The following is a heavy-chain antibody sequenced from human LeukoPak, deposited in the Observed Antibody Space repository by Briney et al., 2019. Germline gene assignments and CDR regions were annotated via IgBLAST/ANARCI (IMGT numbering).Heavy chain of an antibody. CDR3: ARESRYISSWYTDY. V-gene: IGHV4-4*07. J-gene: IGHJ4*02. CDR1: GGSISSYY. CDR2: IYTSGST. D-gene: IGHD6-13*01. Sequence: PSETLSLTCTVSGGSISSYYWSWIRQPAGKGLEWIGRIYTSGSTNYNPSLKSRVTMSVDTSKNQFSLKLSSVTAADTAVYYCARESRYISSWYTDYWGQGTLVTASS.